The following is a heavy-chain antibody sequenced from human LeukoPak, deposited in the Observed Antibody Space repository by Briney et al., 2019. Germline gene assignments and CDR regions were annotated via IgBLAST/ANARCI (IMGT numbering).Heavy chain of an antibody. CDR2: ISSSSSTI. V-gene: IGHV3-48*01. D-gene: IGHD3-3*01. CDR1: GFTFSSYS. Sequence: PGGSLRLSCAASGFTFSSYSMSWVRQAPGKGLEWVSYISSSSSTIYYADSVKGRFTISRDNAKNSLYLQMNSLRAEDTAVYYCARVWRIYYWGQGTLVTVSS. CDR3: ARVWRIYY. J-gene: IGHJ4*02.